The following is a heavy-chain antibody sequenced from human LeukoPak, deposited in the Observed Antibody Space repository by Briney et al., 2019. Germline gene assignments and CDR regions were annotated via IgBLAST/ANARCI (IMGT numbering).Heavy chain of an antibody. V-gene: IGHV1-46*01. Sequence: ASVKVSCKASGYTFTSYYMHWVRQAPGQGLEWMGIINPSGGSTSYAQKFQGRVTMTRDMSTSTVYMELSSMRSEETAVYYCARGRTYDSSGYYYQYFDYWGQGTLVTVSS. D-gene: IGHD3-22*01. CDR3: ARGRTYDSSGYYYQYFDY. CDR1: GYTFTSYY. J-gene: IGHJ4*02. CDR2: INPSGGST.